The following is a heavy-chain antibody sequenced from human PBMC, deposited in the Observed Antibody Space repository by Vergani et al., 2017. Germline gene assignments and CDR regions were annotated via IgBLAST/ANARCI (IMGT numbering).Heavy chain of an antibody. CDR2: IDYTGKT. CDR1: GGSISAFY. V-gene: IGHV4-59*01. D-gene: IGHD3-3*01. Sequence: QVQLQKSGPGLVKSSETLSLTCTISGGSISAFYWSWIRLAPGKGLEWIGYIDYTGKTRYNVAFNSRPTLTVDTAHTQFSLRLISVTSADTALYFCARERVNYMDVWGKGTTVIVSS. CDR3: ARERVNYMDV. J-gene: IGHJ6*03.